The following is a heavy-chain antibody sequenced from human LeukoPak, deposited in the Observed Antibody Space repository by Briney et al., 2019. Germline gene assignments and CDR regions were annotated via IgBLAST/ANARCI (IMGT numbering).Heavy chain of an antibody. CDR1: GFTFSSYS. D-gene: IGHD4-23*01. J-gene: IGHJ4*02. CDR2: ISSSGNYI. V-gene: IGHV3-21*01. Sequence: GGSLGLSCAASGFTFSSYSMNWVRQAPGKGLEWVSSISSSGNYIYYADSMKGRFTISRDNAKNSLYLQMNSLRAEDTAVYYRARDTAVSDFDYWGRGTLVTVSS. CDR3: ARDTAVSDFDY.